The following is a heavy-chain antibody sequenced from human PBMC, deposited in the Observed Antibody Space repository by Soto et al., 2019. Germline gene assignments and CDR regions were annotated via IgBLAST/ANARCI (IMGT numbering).Heavy chain of an antibody. CDR3: ARIGWTDV. V-gene: IGHV1-2*02. CDR2: INPNSGGT. D-gene: IGHD3-3*01. Sequence: QVQLVQSGAEVKKPGASVKVSCKASGYTFTGYYMHWVRQAPGQGLEWMGWINPNSGGTNYAQQLQGRVTMTRATSISTAYMELSRLRSDDTAVYYCARIGWTDVWGQGTTVTVSS. J-gene: IGHJ6*02. CDR1: GYTFTGYY.